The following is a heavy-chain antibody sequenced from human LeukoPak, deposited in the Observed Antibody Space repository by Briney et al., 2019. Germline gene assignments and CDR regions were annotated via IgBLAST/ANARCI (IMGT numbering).Heavy chain of an antibody. Sequence: ASVKVSCKASGYTFTGYYMHWVRQAPGQGLEWMGWINPSSGGTNYAQKFQGRVTMTRDTSISTAYMELSRLRSDDTAVYYCARAMMAGELFDYWGQGTLVTVSS. D-gene: IGHD5-24*01. CDR2: INPSSGGT. CDR1: GYTFTGYY. V-gene: IGHV1-2*02. J-gene: IGHJ4*02. CDR3: ARAMMAGELFDY.